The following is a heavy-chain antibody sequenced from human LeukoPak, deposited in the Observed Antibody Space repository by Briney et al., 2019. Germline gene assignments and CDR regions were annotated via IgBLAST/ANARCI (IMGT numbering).Heavy chain of an antibody. Sequence: GESLKISCKGSGYSFTSYWIAWVRQMPGKGLEWMGIIYPGDSDTRYSPSFQGQVTISADKSISTAYLQWSSLKASDTAKYYCAKRSIAATNTYYFDYWGQGTLVTVSS. J-gene: IGHJ4*02. CDR3: AKRSIAATNTYYFDY. V-gene: IGHV5-51*01. CDR2: IYPGDSDT. D-gene: IGHD6-13*01. CDR1: GYSFTSYW.